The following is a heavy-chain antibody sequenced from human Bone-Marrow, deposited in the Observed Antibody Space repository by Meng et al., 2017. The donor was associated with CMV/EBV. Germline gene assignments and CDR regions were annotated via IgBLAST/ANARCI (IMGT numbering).Heavy chain of an antibody. CDR3: AREFGRTVTTTYGMDV. V-gene: IGHV1-46*01. D-gene: IGHD4-17*01. CDR2: INPSGGST. J-gene: IGHJ6*02. Sequence: VKVSCKASGYTFTEYYLHWVRQAPGQGLEWMGIINPSGGSTSYAQKFQGRVTMTWDTSTSTVYMELSSLRSEDTAVYYCAREFGRTVTTTYGMDVWGRGTTVTVSS. CDR1: GYTFTEYY.